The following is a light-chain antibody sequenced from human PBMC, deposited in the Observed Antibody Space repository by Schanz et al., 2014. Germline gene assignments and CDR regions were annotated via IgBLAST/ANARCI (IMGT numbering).Light chain of an antibody. Sequence: QSALTQPASVSGSPGQSITISCTATGSADGAFTYVSWYQQHPGKAPKLMIYDVSNRPSGVSNRFSGSKSGNTASLTISGLQAEDEADYYCCSYAGSSTFVVFGGGTKLTVL. CDR1: GSADGAFTY. V-gene: IGLV2-23*02. CDR2: DVS. CDR3: CSYAGSSTFVV. J-gene: IGLJ2*01.